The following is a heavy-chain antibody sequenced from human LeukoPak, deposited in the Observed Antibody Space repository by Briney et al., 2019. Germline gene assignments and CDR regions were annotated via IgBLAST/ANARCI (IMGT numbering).Heavy chain of an antibody. CDR1: GFTFSSYA. V-gene: IGHV3-23*01. J-gene: IGHJ4*02. CDR2: ISGSGGST. D-gene: IGHD3-10*01. CDR3: AKITAVGYYFDY. Sequence: GGSPRLSCAASGFTFSSYAMSWVRQAPGKGLEWVSAISGSGGSTYYADPVKGRFTISRDNSKNTLYLQMNSLRAEDTAVYYCAKITAVGYYFDYWGQGTLVTVSS.